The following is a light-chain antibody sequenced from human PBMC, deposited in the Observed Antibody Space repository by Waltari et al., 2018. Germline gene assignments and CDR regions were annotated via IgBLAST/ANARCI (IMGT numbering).Light chain of an antibody. CDR3: LLSYSDARGV. CDR1: TGAVTSGHW. J-gene: IGLJ3*02. V-gene: IGLV7-46*01. CDR2: ETN. Sequence: QAVVTQEPSLTVTPGGTVTLTCASSTGAVTSGHWPHWFQQKPGQAPRTLIYETNKKQSWTPGRFAGSLLGGKAALTLSGAQPEDEAEYYCLLSYSDARGVFGGGTKLTVL.